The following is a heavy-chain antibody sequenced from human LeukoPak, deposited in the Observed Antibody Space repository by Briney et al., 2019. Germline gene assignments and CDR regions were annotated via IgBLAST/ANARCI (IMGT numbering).Heavy chain of an antibody. J-gene: IGHJ5*02. D-gene: IGHD4-17*01. CDR1: GFTFSSFA. CDR2: IKQDGSEK. Sequence: GGSLRLSCAASGFTFSSFAMTWVRQAPGKGLEWVASIKQDGSEKYYVDSVKGRFTISRDNAKNSLYLQMNSLRAEDTALYYCARAPGEGWFDPWGQGTLVTVSS. V-gene: IGHV3-7*01. CDR3: ARAPGEGWFDP.